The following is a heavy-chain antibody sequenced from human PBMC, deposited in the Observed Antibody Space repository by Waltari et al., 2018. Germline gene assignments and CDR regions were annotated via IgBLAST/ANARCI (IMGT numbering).Heavy chain of an antibody. CDR1: GGSISSGGYY. CDR2: IYYSGST. D-gene: IGHD6-6*01. CDR3: AREIEQLGLDY. V-gene: IGHV4-31*03. Sequence: QVQLQESGPGLVKPSQTLSLTCTVSGGSISSGGYYWSWISPHPGNGLELIGYIYYSGSTYYNPSLKSRVTISVDTSKNQFSLQLSSVTAADTAVYYCAREIEQLGLDYWGQGTLVTVSS. J-gene: IGHJ4*02.